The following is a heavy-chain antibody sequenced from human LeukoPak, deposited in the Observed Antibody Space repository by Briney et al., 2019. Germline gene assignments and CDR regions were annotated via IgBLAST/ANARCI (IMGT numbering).Heavy chain of an antibody. CDR2: ISGGGGAT. V-gene: IGHV3-23*01. J-gene: IGHJ4*02. Sequence: PGGSLRLSCAASGFIFSSYAMTWVRQAPGKGLEWASTISGGGGATYYADSVKGRFTISRDNSKNTLYLQMNSLRAEDTAVYYCARDLYYDSSGYHSPGYWGQGTLVTVSS. CDR3: ARDLYYDSSGYHSPGY. CDR1: GFIFSSYA. D-gene: IGHD3-22*01.